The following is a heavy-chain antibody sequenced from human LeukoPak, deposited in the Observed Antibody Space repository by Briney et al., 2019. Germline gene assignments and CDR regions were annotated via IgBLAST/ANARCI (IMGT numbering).Heavy chain of an antibody. CDR3: ARDQYYYDSSGQTLDY. CDR2: IYTSGST. D-gene: IGHD3-22*01. J-gene: IGHJ4*02. Sequence: PSETLSLTCTVSGGSISSYYWSWLRQPAGKGLEWIGRIYTSGSTNYNTSLKSRVTISVDTSKNQFSLKLSSVTAADTAVYYCARDQYYYDSSGQTLDYWGQGTLVTVSS. V-gene: IGHV4-4*07. CDR1: GGSISSYY.